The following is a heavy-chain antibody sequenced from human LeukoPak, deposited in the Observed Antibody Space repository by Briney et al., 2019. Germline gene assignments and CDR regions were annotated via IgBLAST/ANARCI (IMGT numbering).Heavy chain of an antibody. CDR1: GGSISSYY. J-gene: IGHJ4*02. Sequence: SETLSLTRTVSGGSISSYYWSWIRQPPGKGLEWIGYIYYTGSTNYNPSLKSRVTISVDTSKNQFSLKLSYVNAADTAVYYCARYISSGLDYWGQGTLVTVSS. CDR2: IYYTGST. CDR3: ARYISSGLDY. D-gene: IGHD6-6*01. V-gene: IGHV4-59*08.